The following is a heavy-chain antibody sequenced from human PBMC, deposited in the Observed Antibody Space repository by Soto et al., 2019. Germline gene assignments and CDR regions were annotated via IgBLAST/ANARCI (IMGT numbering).Heavy chain of an antibody. CDR3: TRDLNGGNPFDY. V-gene: IGHV1-3*01. J-gene: IGHJ4*02. D-gene: IGHD2-8*01. CDR1: GYTLTNYA. Sequence: QLQLVQSGAEVKKPGASVRVSCKASGYTLTNYAIHWVRQAAGQRLEWLAWIDPGSGNPTYSQKFQGRITLSRDNSASTFYMDLSSLTSEDTAVYFCTRDLNGGNPFDYWGQGTLVTVSS. CDR2: IDPGSGNP.